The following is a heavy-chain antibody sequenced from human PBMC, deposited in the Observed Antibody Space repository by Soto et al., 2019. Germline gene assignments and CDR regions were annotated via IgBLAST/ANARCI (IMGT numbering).Heavy chain of an antibody. Sequence: SVKVSFKASGGTFSRYAINWLRQAPGQGLEWMGGIMPIFGTPNYAQKFQGRITITADKSTSTAYMELNSLTYDDTAAYYCARDGGRGSWFDPWGQGTLVTVSS. D-gene: IGHD3-16*01. V-gene: IGHV1-69*06. J-gene: IGHJ5*02. CDR2: IMPIFGTP. CDR1: GGTFSRYA. CDR3: ARDGGRGSWFDP.